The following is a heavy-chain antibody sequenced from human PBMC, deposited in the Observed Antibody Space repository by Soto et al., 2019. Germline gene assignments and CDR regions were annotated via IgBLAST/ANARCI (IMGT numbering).Heavy chain of an antibody. J-gene: IGHJ4*02. CDR2: IYYSGIT. V-gene: IGHV4-59*01. CDR3: ARTDGYSYDF. CDR1: ADSLSSYY. Sequence: PSETLSLTCTVSADSLSSYYWSWIRQPPGKGLEWIGYIYYSGITNYNPSLKSRVTMSVDTSQNQFSLRLSSVTAADTAVYYCARTDGYSYDFWGQGTPVTVSS. D-gene: IGHD4-4*01.